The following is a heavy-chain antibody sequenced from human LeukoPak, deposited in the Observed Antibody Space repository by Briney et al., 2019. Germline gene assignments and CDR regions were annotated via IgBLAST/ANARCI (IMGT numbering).Heavy chain of an antibody. Sequence: SGPTLVNPPQTLTLTCTFSGFSLSTSGVAVGWIRQSPGKALEWLAVIFWDDDKRYNPSLKSRLTITKDTSKNQVVLIMTNMDPVDTATYYCAHRRSHYYFFDYWGQGTLVTVSS. CDR2: IFWDDDK. J-gene: IGHJ4*02. V-gene: IGHV2-5*02. CDR1: GFSLSTSGVA. D-gene: IGHD3-3*01. CDR3: AHRRSHYYFFDY.